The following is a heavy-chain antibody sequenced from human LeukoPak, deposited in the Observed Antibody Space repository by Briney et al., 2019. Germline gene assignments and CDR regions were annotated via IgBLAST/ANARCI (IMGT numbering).Heavy chain of an antibody. V-gene: IGHV4-4*02. CDR3: AGLVGRYSSGLYYYYFDY. J-gene: IGHJ4*02. D-gene: IGHD3-22*01. CDR2: MYLSGTT. Sequence: SETLSLTSTVSGDSINSLDLWRWVRQPPGKGLEWIGEMYLSGTTHSNPSVKSRVTISIDKSKNQFFLNLSSVTAADTAVYYCAGLVGRYSSGLYYYYFDYWGQGTLVTVSS. CDR1: GDSINSLDL.